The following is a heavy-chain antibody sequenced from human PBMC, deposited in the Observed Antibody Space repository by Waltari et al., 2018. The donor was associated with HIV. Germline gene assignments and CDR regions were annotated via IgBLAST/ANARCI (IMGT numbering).Heavy chain of an antibody. CDR1: GYTFTNYD. J-gene: IGHJ6*02. D-gene: IGHD3-9*01. V-gene: IGHV1-8*01. CDR3: ARNSNGRGNRYFYYGLDV. Sequence: QVELVQSGPEVKRHGASVKISCKTSGYTFTNYDINWVRQATGQGLEWLGWRNPNSGNTGSPYKFEARVIMTGDTAMTTAYMELTGLTPEDTAIYYCARNSNGRGNRYFYYGLDVWGQGTAVTVSS. CDR2: RNPNSGNT.